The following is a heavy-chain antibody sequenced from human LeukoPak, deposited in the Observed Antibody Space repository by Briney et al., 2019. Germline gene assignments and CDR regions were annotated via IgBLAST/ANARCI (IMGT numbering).Heavy chain of an antibody. CDR3: TTRLDRQVSRRYYYFGVDV. CDR1: GFTFNKAW. Sequence: GGSLSLSCSASGFTFNKAWMAWVRQAPGKGLEWVGHIRSKTDGGTTDYAAPVKGRFTISRDDSLNTLYLRMSSLKTEDTAVYYCTTRLDRQVSRRYYYFGVDVWGQGTTVTVSS. D-gene: IGHD1-1*01. CDR2: IRSKTDGGTT. V-gene: IGHV3-15*01. J-gene: IGHJ6*02.